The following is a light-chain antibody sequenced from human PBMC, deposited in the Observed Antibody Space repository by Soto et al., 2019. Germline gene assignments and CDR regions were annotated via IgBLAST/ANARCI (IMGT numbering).Light chain of an antibody. CDR3: SSYTRTGTHYL. Sequence: HSVLTHPASVSGSPGQSITISRTGTSSDFGGYDYVSWYQQRPGKAPKLIIFEVSYRPSGFSNRFSGSKSGNTASLTISGLQAEDEAEYYCSSYTRTGTHYLFGTGTKVT. CDR2: EVS. CDR1: SSDFGGYDY. V-gene: IGLV2-14*01. J-gene: IGLJ1*01.